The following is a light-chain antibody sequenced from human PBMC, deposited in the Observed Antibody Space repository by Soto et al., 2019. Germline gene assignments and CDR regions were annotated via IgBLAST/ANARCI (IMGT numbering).Light chain of an antibody. CDR3: QQYNSYSWT. CDR1: QSISSW. J-gene: IGKJ1*01. CDR2: DAS. Sequence: EIQMTQSPSTLSESLVYRFTITCRATQSISSWLASYQQKPGKAPKLLIYDASSLESGVPSRFSGSGSGTEFTLTISSLQPDDFATYYCQQYNSYSWTFGQGTKVDIK. V-gene: IGKV1-5*01.